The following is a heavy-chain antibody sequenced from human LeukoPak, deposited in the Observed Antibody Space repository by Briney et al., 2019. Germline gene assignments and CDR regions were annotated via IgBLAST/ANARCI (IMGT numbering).Heavy chain of an antibody. CDR3: ARDTSLSSGYYLWH. Sequence: PSETLSLTCTVPGGSISSSSYYWGWIRQPPGKGLEWIGSIYYSGSTYYNPSLKSRVTISVDTSKNQFSLKLSSVTAADTAVYYCARDTSLSSGYYLWHWGQGTLVTVSS. D-gene: IGHD3-22*01. J-gene: IGHJ4*02. CDR2: IYYSGST. CDR1: GGSISSSSYY. V-gene: IGHV4-39*07.